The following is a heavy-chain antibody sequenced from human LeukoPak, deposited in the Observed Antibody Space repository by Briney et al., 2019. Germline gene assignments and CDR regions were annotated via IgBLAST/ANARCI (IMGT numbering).Heavy chain of an antibody. J-gene: IGHJ5*02. D-gene: IGHD6-25*01. V-gene: IGHV3-21*01. CDR2: ISSSSSYI. CDR3: ARDQAGRFDP. CDR1: GFTFSSYS. Sequence: GGSLRLSCAASGFTFSSYSMNWVRQAPGKGLEWVSSISSSSSYIYYADSVKGRFPISRDNAKNSLYLQMNSLRAEDTAVYYCARDQAGRFDPWGQGTLVTVSS.